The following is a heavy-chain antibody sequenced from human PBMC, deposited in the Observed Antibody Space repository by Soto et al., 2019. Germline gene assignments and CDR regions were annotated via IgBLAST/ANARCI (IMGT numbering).Heavy chain of an antibody. V-gene: IGHV4-39*01. CDR2: IDYSGNI. Sequence: SETLSLTCNASGGSITSSGSAWGWIRQSPGKGLEWIGTIDYSGNIYFIPSLKSRITISVDTSKNQISLKLSSVTAADTAVYYCARHIHNQGFEYYFDSWGQGTLVTVSS. CDR3: ARHIHNQGFEYYFDS. D-gene: IGHD1-1*01. CDR1: GGSITSSGSA. J-gene: IGHJ4*02.